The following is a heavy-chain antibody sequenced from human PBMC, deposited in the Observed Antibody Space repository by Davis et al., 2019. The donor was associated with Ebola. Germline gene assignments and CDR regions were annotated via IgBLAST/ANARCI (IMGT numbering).Heavy chain of an antibody. CDR2: ISSSSRTI. V-gene: IGHV3-48*04. J-gene: IGHJ4*02. Sequence: GESLKISCAASGFTFSSYNMNWVRQAPGKGREWVSYISSSSRTIYYADSVKGRFTISRDNAKNSLYLQMNSLRAEDTAVYYCARFPVGYCSSTSCYTGYWGQGTLVTVSS. D-gene: IGHD2-2*02. CDR3: ARFPVGYCSSTSCYTGY. CDR1: GFTFSSYN.